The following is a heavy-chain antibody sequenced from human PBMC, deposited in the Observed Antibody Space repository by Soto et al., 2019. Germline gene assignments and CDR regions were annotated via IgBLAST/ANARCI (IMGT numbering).Heavy chain of an antibody. Sequence: SETLSLTSIVTHGSIRSFYWNWIRLPPGKGLEWIGYIYYSGSTNYNPSLKSRATISVDTSMNQFSLRLKMGSVTAADTAVYYCARGSTGHDDYCGQTTPDTVSS. J-gene: IGHJ4*02. CDR3: ARGSTGHDDY. V-gene: IGHV4-59*01. D-gene: IGHD4-17*01. CDR2: IYYSGST. CDR1: HGSIRSFY.